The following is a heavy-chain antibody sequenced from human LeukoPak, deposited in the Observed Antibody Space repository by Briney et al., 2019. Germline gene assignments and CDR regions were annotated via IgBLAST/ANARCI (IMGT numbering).Heavy chain of an antibody. CDR2: ISAYNGNT. D-gene: IGHD1-14*01. J-gene: IGHJ3*02. Sequence: EASVKVSCKASGYTFTSYGISWVRQAPGQGLEWMGWISAYNGNTNYAQKLQGRVTMTTDTSTTTAYMELRSLRSDDTAVYYCARDGAGRTGGAFDIWGQGTMVTVSS. V-gene: IGHV1-18*01. CDR1: GYTFTSYG. CDR3: ARDGAGRTGGAFDI.